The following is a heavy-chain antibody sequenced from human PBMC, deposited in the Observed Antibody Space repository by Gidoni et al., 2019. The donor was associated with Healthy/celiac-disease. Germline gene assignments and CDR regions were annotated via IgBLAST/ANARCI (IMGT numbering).Heavy chain of an antibody. CDR2: ISYDGSNK. CDR1: GFPFSSYA. CDR3: ARDCGPLYSSSWYDLFDY. J-gene: IGHJ4*02. Sequence: QVPLVESGGGVVQPVRSLRLSCAASGFPFSSYAMQWVRQAPGKGLEWVAVISYDGSNKYYADSVKGRFTISRDNSKNTLYLQMNSLRAEDTAVYYCARDCGPLYSSSWYDLFDYWGQGTLVTVSS. D-gene: IGHD6-13*01. V-gene: IGHV3-30-3*01.